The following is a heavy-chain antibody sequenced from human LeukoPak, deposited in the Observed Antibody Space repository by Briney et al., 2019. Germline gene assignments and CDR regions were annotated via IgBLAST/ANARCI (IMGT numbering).Heavy chain of an antibody. CDR2: LYSGGVT. V-gene: IGHV3-53*01. D-gene: IGHD2-15*01. Sequence: GGSLRLSCAASRFTFSNYAMSWVRQAPGKGLEWVSVLYSGGVTYYADSVKGRFTISRDNSKNTLYLQMNSLRAEDTAVYFCARRYCSGNNCHDAFNIWGQGTMVTVSS. CDR1: RFTFSNYA. CDR3: ARRYCSGNNCHDAFNI. J-gene: IGHJ3*02.